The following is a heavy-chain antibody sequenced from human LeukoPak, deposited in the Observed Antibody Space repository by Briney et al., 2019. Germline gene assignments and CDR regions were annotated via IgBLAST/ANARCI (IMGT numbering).Heavy chain of an antibody. V-gene: IGHV4-34*01. J-gene: IGHJ4*02. CDR1: GGSFSGYY. CDR3: ASDTSQYSSSDSRGTY. D-gene: IGHD6-6*01. Sequence: SETLSLTCAVYGGSFSGYYWSWIRQPPGKGLEWIGEINHSGSTNYNPSLTSRVTISVDTSKNQFSLKLSSVTAADTAVYYCASDTSQYSSSDSRGTYWGQGTLVTVSS. CDR2: INHSGST.